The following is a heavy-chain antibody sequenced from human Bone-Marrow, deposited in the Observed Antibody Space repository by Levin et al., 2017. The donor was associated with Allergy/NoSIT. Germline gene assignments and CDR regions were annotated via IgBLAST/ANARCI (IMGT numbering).Heavy chain of an antibody. J-gene: IGHJ4*02. CDR1: GYTFTSYG. V-gene: IGHV1-18*01. D-gene: IGHD3-9*01. CDR2: ISAYNGNT. Sequence: GESLKISCKASGYTFTSYGISWVRQAPGQGLEWMGWISAYNGNTNYAQKLQGRVTMTTDTSTSTAYMELRSLRSDDTAVYYCARSNIIDGYVDWLGYYWGQGTLVTVSS. CDR3: ARSNIIDGYVDWLGYY.